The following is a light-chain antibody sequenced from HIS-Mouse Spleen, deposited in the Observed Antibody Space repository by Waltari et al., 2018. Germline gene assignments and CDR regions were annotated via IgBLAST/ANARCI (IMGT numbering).Light chain of an antibody. CDR2: QDS. CDR3: QAWDSSTVV. V-gene: IGLV3-1*01. J-gene: IGLJ2*01. Sequence: SYELTQPPSVSVSPGQTASITCSGDKLGDKYACWYQQKPGQSPVLVIYQDSKRPSGIPERFSGSNYGNTATLTISGTQGMDEADYYCQAWDSSTVVFGGGTKLTVL. CDR1: KLGDKY.